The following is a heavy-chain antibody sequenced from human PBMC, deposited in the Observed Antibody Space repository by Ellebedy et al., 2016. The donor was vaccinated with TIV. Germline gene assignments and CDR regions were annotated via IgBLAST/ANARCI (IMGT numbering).Heavy chain of an antibody. V-gene: IGHV3-23*01. Sequence: GGSLRLSXAASGFTFSSYGMNWVRQAPGKGLEWVSAISATGGTTHYADSVKGRFTISRDNSKSTLYLQMNSLRAEDTAVYYCAKGACLSTNCYFDRFDPWGQGTLVTVSS. J-gene: IGHJ5*02. D-gene: IGHD2-2*01. CDR3: AKGACLSTNCYFDRFDP. CDR1: GFTFSSYG. CDR2: ISATGGTT.